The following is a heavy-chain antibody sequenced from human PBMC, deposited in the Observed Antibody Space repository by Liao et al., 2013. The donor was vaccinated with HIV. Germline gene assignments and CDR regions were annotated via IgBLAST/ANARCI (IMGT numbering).Heavy chain of an antibody. V-gene: IGHV4-59*11. CDR2: IYYTGGT. D-gene: IGHD3-3*01. CDR3: ARDPDLAH. CDR1: GDSISGHH. J-gene: IGHJ4*02. Sequence: QVQLHESGPGLLKPSQPLSLTCTVSGDSISGHHWTWIRQPPGKGLEWIGNIYYTGGTNYNPSLKSRVIISIDRYKNQFSLWLNSVTAADTAVYFCARDPDLAHWGREPWSASPQ.